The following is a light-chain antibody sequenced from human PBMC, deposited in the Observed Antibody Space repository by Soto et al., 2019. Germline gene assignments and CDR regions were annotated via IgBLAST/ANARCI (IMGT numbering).Light chain of an antibody. CDR1: NSDIGDYDY. CDR3: QSYDNSLSGPVV. Sequence: QSALTQPAAVSGSPGQSITISCAGTNSDIGDYDYVSWYQHHPGKAPRLLIYEVSSRPSGVANRFSASKSGNTASLTISGLQAEDEADYYCQSYDNSLSGPVVFGGGTKVTVL. CDR2: EVS. J-gene: IGLJ3*02. V-gene: IGLV2-14*01.